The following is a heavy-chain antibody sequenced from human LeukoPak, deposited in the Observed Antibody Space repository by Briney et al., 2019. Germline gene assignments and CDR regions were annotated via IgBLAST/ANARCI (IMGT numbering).Heavy chain of an antibody. CDR1: GFTFSSYA. Sequence: GGSLRLSCAASGFTFSSYAMPWVRQAPGKGLEWVAVISYDGSNRYYADSVKGRFTISRDNSKNTLYLQMNSLRAEDTAVYYCARDRSHYYGSGSYLAWGQGTLVTVSS. J-gene: IGHJ4*02. CDR2: ISYDGSNR. D-gene: IGHD3-10*01. CDR3: ARDRSHYYGSGSYLA. V-gene: IGHV3-30*04.